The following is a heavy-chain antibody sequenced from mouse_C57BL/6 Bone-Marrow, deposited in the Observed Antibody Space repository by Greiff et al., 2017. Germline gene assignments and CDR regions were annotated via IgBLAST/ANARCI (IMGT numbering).Heavy chain of an antibody. V-gene: IGHV1-81*01. Sequence: QVQLQQSGAELARPGASVKLSCKASGYTFTSYGISWVKQRTGQGLEWIGEIYPRSGNTYYNEKFKGKATRTADKSSRTAYMELRSLTSADSAVYFCAKNRVDAMDYWGQGTSVTVSS. CDR2: IYPRSGNT. J-gene: IGHJ4*01. CDR1: GYTFTSYG. CDR3: AKNRVDAMDY.